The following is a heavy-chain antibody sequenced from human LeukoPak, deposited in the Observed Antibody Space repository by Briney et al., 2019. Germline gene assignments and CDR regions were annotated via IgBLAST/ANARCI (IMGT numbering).Heavy chain of an antibody. CDR1: GFTFSSYS. V-gene: IGHV3-21*01. CDR3: ASGVAIVVGMDV. CDR2: ISSSSSYI. Sequence: GGSLRLSCAASGFTFSSYSMNWVRQAPGKGLEWVSSISSSSSYIYYADSVKGRSTISRDNAKNSLYLQMNSLRAEDTAVYYCASGVAIVVGMDVWGQGTTVTVSS. J-gene: IGHJ6*02. D-gene: IGHD2-2*01.